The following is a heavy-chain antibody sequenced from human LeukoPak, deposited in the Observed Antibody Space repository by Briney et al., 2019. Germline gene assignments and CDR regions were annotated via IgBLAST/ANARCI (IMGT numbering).Heavy chain of an antibody. CDR1: GYTFTSYA. CDR3: ARGTGEAYTYGRYYFDY. D-gene: IGHD5-18*01. V-gene: IGHV1-2*07. J-gene: IGHJ4*02. Sequence: ASVKVSCKASGYTFTSYAMNWVRQAPGQGLEWMGWINPNSGVTDYAHNFQGRVTMTRDTSINTAYVDRSRLRYEDTAVYYCARGTGEAYTYGRYYFDYWGQGTLVTVSS. CDR2: INPNSGVT.